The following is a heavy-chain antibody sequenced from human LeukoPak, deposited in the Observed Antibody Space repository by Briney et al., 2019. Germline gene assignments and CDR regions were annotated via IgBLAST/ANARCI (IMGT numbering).Heavy chain of an antibody. CDR2: MSHTGAT. V-gene: IGHV4-34*01. CDR3: ARGLHYNILTGGMDV. Sequence: SETLSLTCAVFGGSFSGYYWSWIRQPPEKGREWIGEMSHTGATNYNPSLKSRVTVSVDTSKKQFSLNLRSVTAADTAVYYCARGLHYNILTGGMDVWGQGTTVIVSS. D-gene: IGHD3-9*01. J-gene: IGHJ6*02. CDR1: GGSFSGYY.